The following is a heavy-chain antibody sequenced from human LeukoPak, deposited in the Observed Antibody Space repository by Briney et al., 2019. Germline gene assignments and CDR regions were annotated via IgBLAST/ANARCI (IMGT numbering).Heavy chain of an antibody. J-gene: IGHJ6*03. Sequence: GGSLRLSCAASGFTFSSYAMHWVRQAPGKGLEWVAVISYDGSNKYYADSVKGRFTISRDNSKNTLYLQMNSLRAEDTAVYYCARPVVTPGGTYYYYYMDVWGKGTTVTVSS. CDR1: GFTFSSYA. V-gene: IGHV3-30*04. CDR3: ARPVVTPGGTYYYYYMDV. CDR2: ISYDGSNK. D-gene: IGHD4-23*01.